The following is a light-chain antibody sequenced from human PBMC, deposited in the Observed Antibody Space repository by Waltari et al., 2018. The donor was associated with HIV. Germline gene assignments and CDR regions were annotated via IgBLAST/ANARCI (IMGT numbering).Light chain of an antibody. CDR1: QSVNSNY. Sequence: EIVLTQSPGTLSLSPGERATLSCRASQSVNSNYLAWYQQKPGQAPRLLIYGASGRATGIPNRFSGSGSGTDFTLTVSRLEPEDSAVYYCQQYGTSPRTFGRGTKVEI. CDR2: GAS. J-gene: IGKJ1*01. CDR3: QQYGTSPRT. V-gene: IGKV3-20*01.